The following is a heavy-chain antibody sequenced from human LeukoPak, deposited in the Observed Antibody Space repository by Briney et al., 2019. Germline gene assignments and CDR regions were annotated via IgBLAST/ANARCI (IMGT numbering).Heavy chain of an antibody. CDR2: ISSSGRTI. J-gene: IGHJ4*02. D-gene: IGHD2-2*01. Sequence: GGSLRLSCAASGFTFSGYEMNWVRQAPGKGLEWVSYISSSGRTIYYADSVKGRFTMSRDNAKNSLYLQMNSLRAEDTAVYYCARVDCSSTSCYSGFSYFDYWGQGTLVTVSS. V-gene: IGHV3-48*03. CDR1: GFTFSGYE. CDR3: ARVDCSSTSCYSGFSYFDY.